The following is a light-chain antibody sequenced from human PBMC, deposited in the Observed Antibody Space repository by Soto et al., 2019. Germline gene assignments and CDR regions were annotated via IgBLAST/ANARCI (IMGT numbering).Light chain of an antibody. V-gene: IGKV1-39*01. Sequence: DIQMTQSPSSLSASVGDRVTITCRASQGISSYLNWYQQKPGIAPKVLIYAASTLQRDVPSRFSGSGSGTDFPFTIIILQPEVFATYYCKQSYTTAPRFGQGTRVDIK. CDR3: KQSYTTAPR. CDR1: QGISSY. J-gene: IGKJ1*01. CDR2: AAS.